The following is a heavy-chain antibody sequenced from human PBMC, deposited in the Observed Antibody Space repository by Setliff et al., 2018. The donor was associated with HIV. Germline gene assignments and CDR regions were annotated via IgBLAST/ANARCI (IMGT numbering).Heavy chain of an antibody. CDR1: GYNFVDYS. Sequence: PGASLKISCQGSGYNFVDYSIAWVRQVPGKGLEWMGIIYPVDSETRYSPSFQGQVTISADKSINTAYLQWTTLKASDSAMYYCARPRGNDYAGSGFDNWGQGTLVTV. V-gene: IGHV5-51*01. J-gene: IGHJ4*02. CDR3: ARPRGNDYAGSGFDN. CDR2: IYPVDSET. D-gene: IGHD2-2*01.